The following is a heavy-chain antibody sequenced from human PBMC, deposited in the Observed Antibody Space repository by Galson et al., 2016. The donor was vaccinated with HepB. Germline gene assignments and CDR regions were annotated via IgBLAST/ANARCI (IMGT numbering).Heavy chain of an antibody. CDR3: ARVGRGTDAFDI. D-gene: IGHD1-1*01. J-gene: IGHJ3*02. V-gene: IGHV4-61*01. CDR1: GGSVSRGSYY. CDR2: IYYSGST. Sequence: SETLSLTCTVSGGSVSRGSYYWSWIRQPPGKGLEWIGYIYYSGSTKNNPSLKSRVTISVDTSKNQFSLKLSSVTAADTAVYYCARVGRGTDAFDIWGQGTMVTVSS.